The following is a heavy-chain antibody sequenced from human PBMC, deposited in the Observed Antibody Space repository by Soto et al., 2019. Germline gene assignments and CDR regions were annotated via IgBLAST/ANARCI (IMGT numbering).Heavy chain of an antibody. J-gene: IGHJ6*02. CDR3: ARDPYHVLMVNAPNLYGMDV. D-gene: IGHD2-8*01. V-gene: IGHV1-18*01. CDR1: GYTFTTYD. Sequence: ASVKVSCTASGYTFTTYDISCVRQAPRQGLGWMGRISTYNGNTNYPQSLQGRLTLTTDTSTTTAYMELRSLRSDDTAVYYCARDPYHVLMVNAPNLYGMDVWGQGTTVTVS. CDR2: ISTYNGNT.